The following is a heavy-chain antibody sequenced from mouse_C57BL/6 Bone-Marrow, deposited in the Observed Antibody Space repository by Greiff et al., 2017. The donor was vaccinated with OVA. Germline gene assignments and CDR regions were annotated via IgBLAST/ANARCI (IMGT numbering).Heavy chain of an antibody. CDR1: GYTFTSYW. Sequence: QVQLQQPGAELVKPGASVKLSCKASGYTFTSYWMQWVKQRPGQGLEWIGEIDPSDSYTNYNQKFKGKATLTVDTSSSTAYMQLSSLTSEDSAVDDCARRTYGSSYWYAMDYWGQGTSVTVSS. CDR3: ARRTYGSSYWYAMDY. J-gene: IGHJ4*01. D-gene: IGHD1-1*01. CDR2: IDPSDSYT. V-gene: IGHV1-50*01.